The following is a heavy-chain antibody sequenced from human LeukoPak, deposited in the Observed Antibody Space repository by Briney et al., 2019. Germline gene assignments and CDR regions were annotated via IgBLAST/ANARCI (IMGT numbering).Heavy chain of an antibody. CDR3: AKDDHDIVVVPAAIAY. CDR1: GFTFSSYG. Sequence: GGSLRLSCAASGFTFSSYGMHWVRQAPGKGLEWVAFIRYDGSNKYYADSVKGRFTISRDNSKNTLCLQMNSLRAEDTAVYYCAKDDHDIVVVPAAIAYWGQGTLVTVSS. CDR2: IRYDGSNK. V-gene: IGHV3-30*02. J-gene: IGHJ4*02. D-gene: IGHD2-2*01.